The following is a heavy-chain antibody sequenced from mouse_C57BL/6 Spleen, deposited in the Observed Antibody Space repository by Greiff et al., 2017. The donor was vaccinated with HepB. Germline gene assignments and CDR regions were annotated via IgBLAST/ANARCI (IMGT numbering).Heavy chain of an antibody. CDR1: GYTFTSYW. D-gene: IGHD2-5*01. CDR2: IHPNSGST. J-gene: IGHJ1*03. Sequence: QVQLQQPGAELVKPGASVKLSCKASGYTFTSYWMHWVKQRPGQGLEWIGMIHPNSGSTNYNEKFKSKATLTVDKSSSTAYIQLSSLTSEDSAVYYCAKGGYSIGYFDVWGTGTTVTVSS. V-gene: IGHV1-64*01. CDR3: AKGGYSIGYFDV.